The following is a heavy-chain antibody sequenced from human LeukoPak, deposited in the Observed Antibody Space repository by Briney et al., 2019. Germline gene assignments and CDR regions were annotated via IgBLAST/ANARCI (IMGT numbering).Heavy chain of an antibody. D-gene: IGHD4-17*01. CDR1: GFTFSSYS. CDR2: ITSSSSYI. Sequence: GGSLRLSCAASGFTFSSYSMNWVRQAPGKGLEWVSSITSSSSYIYYADSVKGRFTISRDNAKNSLYLQMNSLRAEDTAVYYCATVTNLYYYGMDVWGQGTTVTVSS. J-gene: IGHJ6*02. CDR3: ATVTNLYYYGMDV. V-gene: IGHV3-21*01.